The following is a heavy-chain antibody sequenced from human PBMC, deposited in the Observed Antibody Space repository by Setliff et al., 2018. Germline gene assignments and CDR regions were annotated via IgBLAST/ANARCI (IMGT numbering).Heavy chain of an antibody. CDR2: IYNSGYT. V-gene: IGHV4-39*07. J-gene: IGHJ4*01. D-gene: IGHD7-27*01. CDR3: ASGLGFDY. Sequence: SETLSLTCSVSGGSFTNTNNYWGWICQPLGKGLEWIGSIYNSGYTHYKPSLQSRATISVDTSKSQFSLNLSNGTAADTAVYYCASGLGFDYWGPGSLVTVSS. CDR1: GGSFTNTNNY.